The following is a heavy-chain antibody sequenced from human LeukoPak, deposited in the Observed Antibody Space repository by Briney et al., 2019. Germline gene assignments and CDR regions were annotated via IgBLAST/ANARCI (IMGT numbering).Heavy chain of an antibody. CDR2: IYYSGGT. CDR1: SGSISGYF. V-gene: IGHV4-59*08. D-gene: IGHD6-19*01. J-gene: IGHJ4*02. CDR3: ARQYYTSGPPRVFDY. Sequence: SETLSLTCTVSSGSISGYFWSWIRQPPGKGLEWVGYIYYSGGTSYNPSLKSRVTISLDTSKNQFSLKLSSVTAADTAVYYCARQYYTSGPPRVFDYWGQGTLVTVSS.